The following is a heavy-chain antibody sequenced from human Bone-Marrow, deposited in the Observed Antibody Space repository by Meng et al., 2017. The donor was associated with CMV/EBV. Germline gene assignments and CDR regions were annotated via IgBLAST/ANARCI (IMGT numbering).Heavy chain of an antibody. Sequence: SVQVSCKASGGTFSSYAISWVRQAPGQGLEWMGGIIPIFGTANYAQKFQGRVTMTRDTSISTAYMELSRLRSDGTAVYYCVRCRFFDYYYGMDIWGQGTTVTVSS. V-gene: IGHV1-69*05. J-gene: IGHJ6*02. CDR2: IIPIFGTA. CDR3: VRCRFFDYYYGMDI. D-gene: IGHD3-3*01. CDR1: GGTFSSYA.